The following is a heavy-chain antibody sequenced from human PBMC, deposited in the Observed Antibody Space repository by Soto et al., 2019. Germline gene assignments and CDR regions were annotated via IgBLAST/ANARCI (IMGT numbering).Heavy chain of an antibody. CDR2: IYYSGST. V-gene: IGHV4-59*08. Sequence: SETLSLTCTVSGGSISSYYWSWIRQSPGKGLEWIGYIYYSGSTNYNPSLKSRVTISVDTSKNQFSLNLSSVTAADTAVYYCGNDGSYYFDYWGQGTLVTVSS. CDR3: GNDGSYYFDY. D-gene: IGHD1-26*01. J-gene: IGHJ4*02. CDR1: GGSISSYY.